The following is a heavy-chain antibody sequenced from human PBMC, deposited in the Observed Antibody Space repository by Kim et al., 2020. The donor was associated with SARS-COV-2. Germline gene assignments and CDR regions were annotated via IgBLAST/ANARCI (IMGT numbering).Heavy chain of an antibody. CDR2: INHSGST. CDR1: GGSFSGYY. D-gene: IGHD3-10*01. CDR3: ARGSSTNKRITMVRGVIMFDY. V-gene: IGHV4-34*01. J-gene: IGHJ4*02. Sequence: ETLSLTCAVYGGSFSGYYWSWIRQPPGKGLEWIGEINHSGSTNYNPSLKSRVTISVDTSKNQFSLKLSSVTAADTAVYYCARGSSTNKRITMVRGVIMFDYWGQGTLVTVSS.